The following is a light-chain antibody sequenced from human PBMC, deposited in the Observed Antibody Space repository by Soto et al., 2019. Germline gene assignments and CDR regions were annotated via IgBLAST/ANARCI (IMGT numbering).Light chain of an antibody. CDR1: QGGRDD. V-gene: IGKV1-6*01. CDR2: SAS. CDR3: LQESNYPLT. J-gene: IGKJ4*01. Sequence: IQMTQSPSSLSASVGDRVTITCRASQGGRDDVGWYQQKPGKAPKLLIYSASTLQSGVPSRFSGSGSGTDFTLTIRSLQPEDFATYYCLQESNYPLTFGGGTKEEIK.